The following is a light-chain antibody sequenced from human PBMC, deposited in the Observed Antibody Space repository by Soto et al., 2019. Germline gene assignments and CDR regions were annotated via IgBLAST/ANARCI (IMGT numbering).Light chain of an antibody. Sequence: YELTQPPSVSVAPGQTASITCGGSNIGSKSVQWYRQKPGQAPLLVVNDDSDRPSGIPERFSGSNSGNTATLTISRVEAGDEADYYCQVWDNTNDHPVYVFGTGTKVTVL. CDR2: DDS. V-gene: IGLV3-21*02. J-gene: IGLJ1*01. CDR3: QVWDNTNDHPVYV. CDR1: NIGSKS.